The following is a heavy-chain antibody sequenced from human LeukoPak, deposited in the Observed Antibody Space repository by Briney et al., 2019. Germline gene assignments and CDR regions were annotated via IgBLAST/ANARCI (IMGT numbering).Heavy chain of an antibody. Sequence: ASVKVSCKASGYTFTGYYMHWVRQAPGQGLEWMGRINPNSGGTNYAQKFQGRVTMTRDTSISTAYMELSRLRSDDTAVYYCARATSDYYYYMDVWGKGTTVTVSS. J-gene: IGHJ6*03. CDR3: ARATSDYYYYMDV. CDR1: GYTFTGYY. CDR2: INPNSGGT. V-gene: IGHV1-2*06.